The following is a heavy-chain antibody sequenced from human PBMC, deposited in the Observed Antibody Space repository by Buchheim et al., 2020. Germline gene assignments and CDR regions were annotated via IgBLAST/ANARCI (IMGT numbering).Heavy chain of an antibody. Sequence: EVQLLESGGGLVQPGGSLRLSCAASGFTFSSYAMSWVRQAPGKGGGWVSAISGSGGRTYYADSVKGRFTISRDNFKNTLVLQMNSLRAEDTAVYYCAAMGSGSYYTSDYWGQGTL. CDR3: AAMGSGSYYTSDY. J-gene: IGHJ4*02. V-gene: IGHV3-23*01. D-gene: IGHD3-10*01. CDR2: ISGSGGRT. CDR1: GFTFSSYA.